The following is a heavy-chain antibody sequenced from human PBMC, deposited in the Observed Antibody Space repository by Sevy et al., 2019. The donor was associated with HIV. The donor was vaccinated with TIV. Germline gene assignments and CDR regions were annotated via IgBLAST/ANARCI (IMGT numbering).Heavy chain of an antibody. J-gene: IGHJ4*02. CDR2: LNWDSGSV. V-gene: IGHV3-9*01. CDR3: AKDIGATGIAVVAN. Sequence: GGSLRLSCAASGFTFDDFAMHWVRQVPGKGLEWVSGLNWDSGSVAYADSVKGRFTISRDNAKKALFLQMNSLRAEDTALYYCAKDIGATGIAVVANWGQGIQVTVPQ. D-gene: IGHD6-19*01. CDR1: GFTFDDFA.